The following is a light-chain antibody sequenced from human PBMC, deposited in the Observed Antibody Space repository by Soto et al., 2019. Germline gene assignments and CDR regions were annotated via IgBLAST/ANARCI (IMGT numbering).Light chain of an antibody. Sequence: QSVLTQPASVSGSPGQSITISCTGTSSDVGRYNLVSWYQQHPGKAPKLMIYEVSKRPSGVSNRFSGSKSGNTASLTISGLQAEDEADYYCCSYAGRSTSLYVFGTGTKVTVL. J-gene: IGLJ1*01. CDR2: EVS. CDR3: CSYAGRSTSLYV. CDR1: SSDVGRYNL. V-gene: IGLV2-23*02.